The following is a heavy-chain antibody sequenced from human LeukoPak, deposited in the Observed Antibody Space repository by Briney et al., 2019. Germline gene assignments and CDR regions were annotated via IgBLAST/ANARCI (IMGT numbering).Heavy chain of an antibody. CDR2: VWSDGTEK. CDR1: GFTFTGYA. D-gene: IGHD3-10*01. V-gene: IGHV3-33*01. CDR3: ATNYGSGNTDHYFDY. Sequence: PGRSLTLSCAASGFTFTGYAMXWVRQAPGKGLEWVAVVWSDGTEKYYADSVKGRFTVSRDNSKSTLFLQMNSLTAEDTAVYYCATNYGSGNTDHYFDYWGQGTLVTVSS. J-gene: IGHJ4*02.